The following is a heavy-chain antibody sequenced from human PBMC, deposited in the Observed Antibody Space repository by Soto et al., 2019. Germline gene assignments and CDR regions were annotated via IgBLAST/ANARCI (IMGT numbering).Heavy chain of an antibody. CDR3: AREGAKILWFGDQLDRFDP. J-gene: IGHJ5*02. CDR2: IIPILGIA. V-gene: IGHV1-69*08. CDR1: GGTFSSYT. D-gene: IGHD3-10*01. Sequence: QVQLVQSGAEVKKPGSSVKVSCKASGGTFSSYTISWVRQAPGQGLEWMGRIIPILGIANYAQKFQGRVTITADKSTSTAYRELSSLRSEDTAVYYCAREGAKILWFGDQLDRFDPWGQGTLVTVSS.